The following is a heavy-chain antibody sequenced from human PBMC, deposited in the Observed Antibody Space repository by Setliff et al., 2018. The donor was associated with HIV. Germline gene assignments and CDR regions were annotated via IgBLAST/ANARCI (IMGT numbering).Heavy chain of an antibody. CDR2: ISSSSSYI. D-gene: IGHD3-3*01. V-gene: IGHV3-21*04. Sequence: PGGSLRLSCAASGFTFSSYEMNWVRQAPGKGLEWVSSISSSSSYIYYADSVKGRFTISRDNAKNSLYLQMNSLRADDTAVYYCARAFSGYYFDYWGQGTLVTVSS. CDR1: GFTFSSYE. J-gene: IGHJ4*02. CDR3: ARAFSGYYFDY.